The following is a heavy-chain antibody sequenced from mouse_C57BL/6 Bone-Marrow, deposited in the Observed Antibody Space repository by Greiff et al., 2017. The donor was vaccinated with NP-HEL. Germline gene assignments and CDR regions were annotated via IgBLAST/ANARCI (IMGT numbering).Heavy chain of an antibody. CDR3: TCYNSNYYAMDY. Sequence: EAKVEESGGGLVQPGGSVKLSCVASGFTFSNYWMNWVRQSPEKGLEWVAQIRLKSDNYATHYAESVKGRFTISRDDSKSSVYLQMNNLRAEATGIYYCTCYNSNYYAMDYWGQGTSVTVSS. CDR2: IRLKSDNYAT. V-gene: IGHV6-3*01. J-gene: IGHJ4*01. D-gene: IGHD2-5*01. CDR1: GFTFSNYW.